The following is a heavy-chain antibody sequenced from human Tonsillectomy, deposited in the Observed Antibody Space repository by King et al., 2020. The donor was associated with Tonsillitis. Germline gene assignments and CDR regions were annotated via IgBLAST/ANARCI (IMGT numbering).Heavy chain of an antibody. J-gene: IGHJ4*02. CDR2: ISYDGNNK. Sequence: VQLVESGGGVVQPGRSLRLSCAASAFTFSNYGMHWVRQAPGKGLEWVAVISYDGNNKYYAESVKGRFTISRDNSKNTLYLQMNSLRAEDTAVYFCCYCDNSESSGCDYWGQGTQVTVSS. CDR3: CYCDNSESSGCDY. V-gene: IGHV3-30*03. D-gene: IGHD4-23*01. CDR1: AFTFSNYG.